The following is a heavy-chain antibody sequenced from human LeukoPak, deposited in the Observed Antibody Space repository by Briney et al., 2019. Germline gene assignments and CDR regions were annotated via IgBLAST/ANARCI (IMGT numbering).Heavy chain of an antibody. V-gene: IGHV4-39*07. CDR1: GGSISSSSYY. J-gene: IGHJ4*02. Sequence: SETLSLTCTVSGGSISSSSYYWGWIRQPPGKGLEWIGSIYYSGSTYYNPSLKSRVTISVDTSKNQFSLKLSSVTAADTAVYYCARDPNSSGYYYYFDYWGQGTLVTVSS. CDR2: IYYSGST. D-gene: IGHD3-22*01. CDR3: ARDPNSSGYYYYFDY.